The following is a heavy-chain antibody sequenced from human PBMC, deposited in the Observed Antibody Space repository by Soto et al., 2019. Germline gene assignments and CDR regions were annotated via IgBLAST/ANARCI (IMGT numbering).Heavy chain of an antibody. V-gene: IGHV4-4*02. CDR1: GGSISSSHW. D-gene: IGHD3-3*01. CDR2: IYHSGGT. CDR3: AIAYFWSGYFGF. Sequence: QVQLQESGPGLVKPSGTLSLSCDVSGGSISSSHWWSWVRQSPGKGLEWIGEIYHSGGTNYNPSLKIRVTISVDQSKNQFSLNLTSVAAADTGVYYCAIAYFWSGYFGFWGQGTLVTVSS. J-gene: IGHJ4*02.